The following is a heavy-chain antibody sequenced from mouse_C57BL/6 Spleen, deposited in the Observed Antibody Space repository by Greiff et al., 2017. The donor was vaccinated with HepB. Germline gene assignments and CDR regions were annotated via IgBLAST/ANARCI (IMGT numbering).Heavy chain of an antibody. D-gene: IGHD2-1*01. CDR3: ARHYYYGNYDWFAY. V-gene: IGHV1-55*01. Sequence: QVQLQQPGAELVKPGASVKMSCKASGYTFTSYWITWVKQRPGQGLEWIGDIYPGSGSTNYNEKFKSKATLTVDTSSSTAYMQLSSLTSEDSAVYYCARHYYYGNYDWFAYWGQGTLVTVSA. CDR2: IYPGSGST. CDR1: GYTFTSYW. J-gene: IGHJ3*01.